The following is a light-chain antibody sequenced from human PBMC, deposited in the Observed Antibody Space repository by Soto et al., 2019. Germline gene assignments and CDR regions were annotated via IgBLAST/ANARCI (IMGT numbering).Light chain of an antibody. CDR2: DAS. J-gene: IGKJ4*01. CDR3: LQHNSYPHT. Sequence: DIQMTQSPSTLSASVGDRVTITCRASQSISSWLAWYQQKPGKAPKLLIYDASSLESGVPSRFSGSGSGTEFTLTISILQPEDFATYYCLQHNSYPHTFGGGTTVDIK. CDR1: QSISSW. V-gene: IGKV1-5*01.